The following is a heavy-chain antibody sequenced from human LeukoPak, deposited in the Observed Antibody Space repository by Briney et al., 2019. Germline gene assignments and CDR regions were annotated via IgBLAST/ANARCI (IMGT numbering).Heavy chain of an antibody. J-gene: IGHJ4*02. Sequence: ASVTVSCKVSGYSITELSTHWVRQAPGKGLEWMGGFDPGSGEIIYEQKFQDRVTMTEDTATDTAYMELSSLRSEDTALYYCATGTHYDLLPFWGQGTLVTVSS. V-gene: IGHV1-24*01. CDR3: ATGTHYDLLPF. D-gene: IGHD3-9*01. CDR1: GYSITELS. CDR2: FDPGSGEI.